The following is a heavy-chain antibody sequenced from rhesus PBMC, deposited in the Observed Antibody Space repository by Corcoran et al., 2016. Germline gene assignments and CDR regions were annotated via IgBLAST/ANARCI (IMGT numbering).Heavy chain of an antibody. J-gene: IGHJ3*01. V-gene: IGHV1S2*01. CDR2: INPYNGNT. CDR3: ARVSSSHAFDF. CDR1: GYTFTDYY. D-gene: IGHD4-29*01. Sequence: QVQLVQSGAEVKKPGSSVKVSCKASGYTFTDYYMHWVRQAPRQGLEWMGWINPYNGNTKYAQKFQVRVTMTRDTSTSTAYMELSSLRSEATAVYYCARVSSSHAFDFWGQGLRVTVSS.